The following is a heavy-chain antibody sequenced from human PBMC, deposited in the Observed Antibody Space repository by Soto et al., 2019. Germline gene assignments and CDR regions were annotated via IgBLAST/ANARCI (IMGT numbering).Heavy chain of an antibody. CDR1: GYPFTSFW. Sequence: EVQLVQSGAEVKKPGESLKISCKASGYPFTSFWIGWVRQMPGKGLEWMGIIYPGDSDTRYSPSFQGQITISADKSINTAYLQWSSLTNSDSAMYYCASRYYDTSGTSPSYLDYWGQGTLVTVSS. J-gene: IGHJ4*02. CDR2: IYPGDSDT. CDR3: ASRYYDTSGTSPSYLDY. V-gene: IGHV5-51*03. D-gene: IGHD3-10*01.